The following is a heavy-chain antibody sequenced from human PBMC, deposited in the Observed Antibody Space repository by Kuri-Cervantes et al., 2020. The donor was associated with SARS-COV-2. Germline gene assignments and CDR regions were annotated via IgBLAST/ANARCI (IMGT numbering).Heavy chain of an antibody. D-gene: IGHD3-10*01. CDR1: GGSISSSSYY. J-gene: IGHJ4*02. CDR2: IYYSGST. Sequence: GSLRLSCTVSGGSISSSSYYWGWIRQPPGKGLEWIGSIYYSGSTYYNPSLKSRVTVSVDTSMNHFSLKLSSVTAADTAVYYCARALLWFGESPDFWGQGTRVTGYS. V-gene: IGHV4-39*07. CDR3: ARALLWFGESPDF.